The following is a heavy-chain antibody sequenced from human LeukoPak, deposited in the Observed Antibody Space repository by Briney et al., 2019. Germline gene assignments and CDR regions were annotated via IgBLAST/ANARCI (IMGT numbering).Heavy chain of an antibody. CDR3: ARGGGHRGYSGYERYYFDY. CDR2: IIPILGIA. CDR1: GGTFSSYA. V-gene: IGHV1-69*04. D-gene: IGHD5-12*01. J-gene: IGHJ4*02. Sequence: ASVKVSCKASGGTFSSYAISWVRQAPGQGLEWMGRIIPILGIANYAQKFQGRVTITADKSTSTAYMELSSLRSEDTAVYYCARGGGHRGYSGYERYYFDYWGQGTLVTVSS.